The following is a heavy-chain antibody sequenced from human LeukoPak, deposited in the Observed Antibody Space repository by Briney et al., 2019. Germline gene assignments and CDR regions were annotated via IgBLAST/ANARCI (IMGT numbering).Heavy chain of an antibody. CDR3: ARDQGYSYGYAWFDP. D-gene: IGHD5-18*01. Sequence: GGSLRLSCAASGFTFSSYAMSWVRQAPGKGLEWVSAISGSGGSTYYADSVKGRFTISRDNSKNTLYLQMNSLRAEDTAVYYCARDQGYSYGYAWFDPWGQGTLVTVSS. CDR1: GFTFSSYA. J-gene: IGHJ5*02. V-gene: IGHV3-23*01. CDR2: ISGSGGST.